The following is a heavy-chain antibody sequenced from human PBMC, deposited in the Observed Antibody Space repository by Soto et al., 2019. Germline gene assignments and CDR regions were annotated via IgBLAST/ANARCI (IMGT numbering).Heavy chain of an antibody. J-gene: IGHJ6*02. Sequence: GGSLRLSCAASGFTFDDYTMHWVRQAPGKGLEWVSLISWDGGSTYYADSVKGRFTISRDNSKSSLYLQMNSLRTEDTALYYCAKDICSSTSCYRGYYYYGMDVWGQGTTVTVSS. D-gene: IGHD2-2*02. CDR3: AKDICSSTSCYRGYYYYGMDV. CDR2: ISWDGGST. V-gene: IGHV3-43*01. CDR1: GFTFDDYT.